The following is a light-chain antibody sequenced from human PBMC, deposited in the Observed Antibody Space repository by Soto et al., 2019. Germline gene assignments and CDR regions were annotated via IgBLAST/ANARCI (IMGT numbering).Light chain of an antibody. CDR2: AAS. CDR3: QQGYSNPWT. V-gene: IGKV1-39*01. Sequence: DIQMTQSPSSLSASVGDRVTMTCRASQSVNTYLHWYQQKAGQAPKLLIYAASNLQSGVPSRFSGRGSGTDFTLTVESLQPEDFATYYCQQGYSNPWTFGQGTKVDIK. J-gene: IGKJ1*01. CDR1: QSVNTY.